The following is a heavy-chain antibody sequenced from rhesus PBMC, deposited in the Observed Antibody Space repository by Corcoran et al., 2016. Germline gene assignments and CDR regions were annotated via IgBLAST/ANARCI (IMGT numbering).Heavy chain of an antibody. CDR1: GYSISSGYY. CDR2: ISGSSGST. V-gene: IGHV4-99*01. J-gene: IGHJ4*01. CDR3: ASYCTGSGCYSWDFDY. Sequence: QVQLQESGPGLVKPSETLSPTCAVSGYSISSGYYWGWIRQPPGKGLEYIGYISGSSGSTYYNPSLKRRVTISKDTSKNQFSLKLSSVTAADTAVYYCASYCTGSGCYSWDFDYWGQGVLVTVSS. D-gene: IGHD2-21*01.